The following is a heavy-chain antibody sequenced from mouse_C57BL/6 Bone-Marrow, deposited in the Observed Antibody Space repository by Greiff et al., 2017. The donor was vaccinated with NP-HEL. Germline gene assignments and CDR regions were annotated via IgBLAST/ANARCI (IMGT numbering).Heavy chain of an antibody. CDR2: INPSSGYT. Sequence: VQLQESGAELARPGASVKLSCKASGYTFTSYTMHWVNQRPGQGLEWIGYINPSSGYTKYNQKFKDKATLTADKSSSTAYMQLSSLTSEDSAVYYCAHSPEFAYWGQGTLVTVSA. J-gene: IGHJ3*01. CDR1: GYTFTSYT. V-gene: IGHV1-4*01. CDR3: AHSPEFAY.